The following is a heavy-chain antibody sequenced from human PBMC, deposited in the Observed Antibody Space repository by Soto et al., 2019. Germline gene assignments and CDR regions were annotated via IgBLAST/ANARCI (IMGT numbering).Heavy chain of an antibody. V-gene: IGHV1-69*04. D-gene: IGHD6-19*01. CDR2: IIPILGIA. J-gene: IGHJ6*02. CDR3: ARDEEAVAGTRNYYYYGMDV. CDR1: GGTFSSYT. Sequence: GASVKVSCKASGGTFSSYTMSWVRQAPGQGLEWMGRIIPILGIANYAQKFQGRVTITADKSTSTAYMELNSLRAEDTAVYYCARDEEAVAGTRNYYYYGMDVWGQGTTVTVSS.